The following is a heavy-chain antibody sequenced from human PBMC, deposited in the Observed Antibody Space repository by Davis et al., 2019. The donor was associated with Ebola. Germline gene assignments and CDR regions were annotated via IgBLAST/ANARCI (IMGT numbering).Heavy chain of an antibody. CDR3: AKENNWGWFDP. CDR1: GGSISSYY. J-gene: IGHJ5*02. CDR2: IYYSGST. V-gene: IGHV4-59*01. D-gene: IGHD3-16*01. Sequence: GSLRLSCTVSGGSISSYYWSWIRQPPGKGLEWIGYIYYSGSTNYNPSLKSRVTISVDTSKNQFSLKLSSVTAADTAVYYCAKENNWGWFDPWGQGTLVTVSS.